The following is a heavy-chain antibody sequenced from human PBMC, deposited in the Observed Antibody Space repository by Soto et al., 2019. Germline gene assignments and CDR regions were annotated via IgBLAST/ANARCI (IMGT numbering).Heavy chain of an antibody. Sequence: ASVKVSCKASGYTFTSYGISWVGQAPGQVLEWMGWISAYNGNRNYAQKLQGRVTMTTDTSTSTAYMELRSLRSDDTAVYYCARDRMVTPDSRWFEPWGQGTMVTVSS. CDR3: ARDRMVTPDSRWFEP. V-gene: IGHV1-18*01. D-gene: IGHD4-4*01. CDR2: ISAYNGNR. CDR1: GYTFTSYG. J-gene: IGHJ5*02.